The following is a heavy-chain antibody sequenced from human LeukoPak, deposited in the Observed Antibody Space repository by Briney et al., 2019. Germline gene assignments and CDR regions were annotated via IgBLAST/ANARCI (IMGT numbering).Heavy chain of an antibody. V-gene: IGHV1-8*02. CDR2: MNPNSGNT. D-gene: IGHD2-2*01. J-gene: IGHJ4*02. CDR1: GYTFTSYG. CDR3: ARGPIVVVPAAVWAYFDY. Sequence: ASVKVSCKASGYTFTSYGISWVRQATGQGLEWMGWMNPNSGNTGYAQKFQGRVTMTRNTSISTAYMELSSLRSEDTAVYYCARGPIVVVPAAVWAYFDYWGQGTLVTVSS.